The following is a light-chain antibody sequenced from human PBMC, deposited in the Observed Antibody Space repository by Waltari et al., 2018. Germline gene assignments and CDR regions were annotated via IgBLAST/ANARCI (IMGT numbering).Light chain of an antibody. J-gene: IGKJ1*01. CDR1: QSINRW. CDR3: QHYESFPWT. CDR2: KSS. V-gene: IGKV1-5*03. Sequence: DIQMTQSPSTLSASVGDRATITCRASQSINRWLAWYQQKPGKAPNLLIYKSSNLKSGVPSRFSGSGSGTEFTLTISSLQPEDSATYYCQHYESFPWTFGQGTKVEIK.